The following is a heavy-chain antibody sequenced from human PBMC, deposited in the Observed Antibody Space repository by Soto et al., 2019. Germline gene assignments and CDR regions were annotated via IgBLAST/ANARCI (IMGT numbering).Heavy chain of an antibody. V-gene: IGHV3-30*02. CDR2: IRHDGRDK. CDR1: GFSFSIYG. CDR3: VRVTHIRYYYYYMDV. D-gene: IGHD2-2*02. J-gene: IGHJ6*03. Sequence: GGSLRLSCAASGFSFSIYGMHWVRQAPGKGLEWVAFIRHDGRDKYYADSVKGRFTISRDNSKNTLYLQMNSLRAEDTAVYYCVRVTHIRYYYYYMDVWGKGTTGTVSS.